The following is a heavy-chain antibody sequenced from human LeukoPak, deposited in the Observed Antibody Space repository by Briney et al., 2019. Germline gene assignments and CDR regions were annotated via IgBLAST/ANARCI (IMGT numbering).Heavy chain of an antibody. CDR2: ISSSSSYI. J-gene: IGHJ4*02. D-gene: IGHD1-26*01. CDR1: GFTFSSYS. V-gene: IGHV3-21*04. Sequence: GGSLRLSCAASGFTFSSYSMNWVRQAPGKGLEWVSSISSSSSYIYYADSVKGRFTISRDNSKNTLYLQMNSLRAEDTAVYYCAKDNMGARDYWGQGTLVTVSS. CDR3: AKDNMGARDY.